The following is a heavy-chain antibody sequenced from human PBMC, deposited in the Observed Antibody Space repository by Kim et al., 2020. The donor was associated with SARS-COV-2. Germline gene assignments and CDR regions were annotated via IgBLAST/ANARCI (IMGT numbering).Heavy chain of an antibody. V-gene: IGHV4-59*01. J-gene: IGHJ5*02. CDR1: GGSISSYY. Sequence: SETLSLTCTVSGGSISSYYWSWIRQPPGKGLEWIGYIYYSGSTNYNPSLKSRVTISVDTSKNQFSLKLSSVTAADTAVYYCARERASSSWSNWFDPWGQG. CDR3: ARERASSSWSNWFDP. CDR2: IYYSGST. D-gene: IGHD6-13*01.